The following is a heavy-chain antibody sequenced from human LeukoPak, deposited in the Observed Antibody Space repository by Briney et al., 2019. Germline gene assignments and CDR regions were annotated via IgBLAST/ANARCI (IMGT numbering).Heavy chain of an antibody. CDR2: ISWNMGTI. J-gene: IGHJ4*02. CDR3: AKATGIAVAGFYYFDY. V-gene: IGHV3-9*03. Sequence: GGSLRLSCAASGFTFSSYAMHWVRHAPGKGLEWVSGISWNMGTIAYADSVKGRFTISRDNAKNSLYLQMNSLRAEDMAFYYCAKATGIAVAGFYYFDYWGQGTLVTVSS. D-gene: IGHD6-19*01. CDR1: GFTFSSYA.